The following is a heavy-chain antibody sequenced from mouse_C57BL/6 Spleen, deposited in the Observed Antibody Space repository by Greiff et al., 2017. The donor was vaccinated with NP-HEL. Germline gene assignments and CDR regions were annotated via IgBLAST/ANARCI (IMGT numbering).Heavy chain of an antibody. D-gene: IGHD2-4*01. J-gene: IGHJ3*01. Sequence: EVKLVESGPGLVKPSQSLSLTCSVTGYSITSGYYWNWIRQFPGNKLEWMGYISYDGSNNYNPSLKNRISITRDTSKNQFFLKLNSVTTEDTATYYCASYYDSREAWFAYWGQGTLVTVSA. CDR1: GYSITSGYY. V-gene: IGHV3-6*01. CDR3: ASYYDSREAWFAY. CDR2: ISYDGSN.